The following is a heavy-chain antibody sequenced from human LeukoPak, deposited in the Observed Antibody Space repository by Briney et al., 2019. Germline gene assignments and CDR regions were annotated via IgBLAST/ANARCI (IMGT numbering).Heavy chain of an antibody. CDR1: GGSISSSSYY. V-gene: IGHV4-39*07. D-gene: IGHD4-23*01. CDR2: IYYSGST. Sequence: KSSETLSLTCTVSGGSISSSSYYWGWIRQPPGKGLEWIGSIYYSGSTYYNPPLKSRVTISVDTSKNQFSLKLSSVTAADTAMYYCARVSRGNSVGGDYWGQGTLVTVSS. J-gene: IGHJ4*02. CDR3: ARVSRGNSVGGDY.